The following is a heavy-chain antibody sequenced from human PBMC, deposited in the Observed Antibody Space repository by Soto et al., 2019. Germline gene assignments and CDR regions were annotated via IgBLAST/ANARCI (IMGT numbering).Heavy chain of an antibody. Sequence: EVQLVESGGGLVKPGGSLRLSCAASGFTFSSYSMNWVRQAPGKGLEWVSSISSSSSYIYYADSVKGRFTISRDNAKNSLYLQMNSVRAEDTAVYYCAILEVLLWFGEPSFDYWGQGTLVTVSS. CDR3: AILEVLLWFGEPSFDY. J-gene: IGHJ4*02. CDR1: GFTFSSYS. CDR2: ISSSSSYI. D-gene: IGHD3-10*01. V-gene: IGHV3-21*01.